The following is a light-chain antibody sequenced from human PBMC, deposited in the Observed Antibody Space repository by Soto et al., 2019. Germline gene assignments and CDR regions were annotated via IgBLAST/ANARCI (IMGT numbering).Light chain of an antibody. CDR2: GAS. J-gene: IGKJ1*01. V-gene: IGKV3-15*01. CDR3: HQYNYWPPET. CDR1: QSVSSSD. Sequence: EIVLTQSPATLSLSPGERATLSCRASQSVSSSDLAWYQQKPGQAPRLLIFGASTRATGIPARFSGSGSGTEFILTISSLQSEDSAVYYCHQYNYWPPETFGQGTKVDNK.